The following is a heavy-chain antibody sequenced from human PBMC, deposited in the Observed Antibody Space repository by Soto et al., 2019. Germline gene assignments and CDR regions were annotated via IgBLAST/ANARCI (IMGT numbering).Heavy chain of an antibody. V-gene: IGHV3-53*01. J-gene: IGHJ1*01. CDR2: IYSGGIT. CDR3: AREGYSYGSKYLQY. Sequence: EVQLVESGGGLIQPGGSLRLSVAASGFPAGSNTRTGVRQAPGKGLEWVSIIYSGGITYYADSVKGRFTISRDNSKNTVSLQMNNLRAEDTAVYFCAREGYSYGSKYLQYWGQGTLVTVSS. D-gene: IGHD5-18*01. CDR1: GFPAGSNT.